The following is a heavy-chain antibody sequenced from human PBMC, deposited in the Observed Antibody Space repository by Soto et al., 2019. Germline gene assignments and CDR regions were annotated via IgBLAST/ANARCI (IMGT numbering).Heavy chain of an antibody. V-gene: IGHV3-23*01. CDR2: ISGSGGST. D-gene: IGHD7-27*01. CDR3: AKEVSLGSTVDLGY. Sequence: GGSLRLSCAASGFTFSIFAMSWVRQSPGKGLEWVSTISGSGGSTYYADAVKGRFSISRDNSMGTLYLQMKSLRVEDTAIYYCAKEVSLGSTVDLGYWGQGTLVTVSS. J-gene: IGHJ4*02. CDR1: GFTFSIFA.